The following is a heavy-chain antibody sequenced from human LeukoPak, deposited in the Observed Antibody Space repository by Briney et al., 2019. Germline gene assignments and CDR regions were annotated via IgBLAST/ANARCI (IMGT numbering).Heavy chain of an antibody. Sequence: GGSLRLSCAVSGFNVSGNYMSWVRQAPGKGLEWVSVLYSGGRTYHADTVKGKFTISRDTSKNTLYLQMNNLRAEDTAVYYCARDVTTVTTLGEVGPVWGQGTLVTVSS. D-gene: IGHD4-17*01. J-gene: IGHJ4*02. CDR3: ARDVTTVTTLGEVGPV. CDR1: GFNVSGNY. CDR2: LYSGGRT. V-gene: IGHV3-66*01.